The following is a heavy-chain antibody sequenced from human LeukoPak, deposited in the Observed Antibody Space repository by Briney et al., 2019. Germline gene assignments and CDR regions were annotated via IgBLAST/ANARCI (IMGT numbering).Heavy chain of an antibody. J-gene: IGHJ6*02. V-gene: IGHV3-23*01. CDR2: ISGSGGST. CDR3: TRHSVTTPNYYYYYGMDV. Sequence: GGSLRLSCAASGFTFSSYAMSWVRQAPGKGLEWVSTISGSGGSTYYADSVKGRFTIPRDNSKNTLYLQMNSLRAEDTAVYYCTRHSVTTPNYYYYYGMDVWGQGTTVTVSS. D-gene: IGHD4-17*01. CDR1: GFTFSSYA.